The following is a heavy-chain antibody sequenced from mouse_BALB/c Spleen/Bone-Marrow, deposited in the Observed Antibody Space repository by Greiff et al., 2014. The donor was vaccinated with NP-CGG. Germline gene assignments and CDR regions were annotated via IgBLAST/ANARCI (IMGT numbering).Heavy chain of an antibody. CDR2: IAPGSGST. Sequence: DLVKPGASVKLSCKASGYTFTSYWINWIKQRPGQGLEWIGRIAPGSGSTYYNEMFKGKAILTVETSSSTAYIQLSSLSSEDSAVYFCAYYRYDVNYWGQGTNLTVSS. CDR3: AYYRYDVNY. V-gene: IGHV1S41*01. CDR1: GYTFTSYW. D-gene: IGHD2-14*01. J-gene: IGHJ2*01.